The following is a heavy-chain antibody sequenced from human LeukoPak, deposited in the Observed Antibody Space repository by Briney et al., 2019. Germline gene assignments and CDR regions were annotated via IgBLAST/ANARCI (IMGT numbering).Heavy chain of an antibody. CDR3: AKDRPWGIVGSRSAFDI. Sequence: PGGSLRLSCAASGFTFSSYWMSWVRQAPGKGLEWVANIKQDGSEKYYVDSVKGRFTISRDNAKNSLYLQMNSLRAEDTAVYYCAKDRPWGIVGSRSAFDIWGQGTMVTVSS. V-gene: IGHV3-7*01. J-gene: IGHJ3*02. CDR1: GFTFSSYW. D-gene: IGHD1-26*01. CDR2: IKQDGSEK.